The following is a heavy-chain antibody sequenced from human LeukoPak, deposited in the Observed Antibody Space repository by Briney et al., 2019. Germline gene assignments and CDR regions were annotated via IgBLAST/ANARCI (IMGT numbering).Heavy chain of an antibody. D-gene: IGHD3-22*01. CDR2: IYPGDSDT. CDR3: ARRLGYYDSSGYYYLYYFDY. CDR1: GYSFTSYW. J-gene: IGHJ4*02. V-gene: IGHV5-51*01. Sequence: GESLKISCKGSGYSFTSYWIGWVRQMPGKGLEWMGIIYPGDSDTRYSPSFQGQVTISADKSISTAYLQWSSLKASDTAMYYCARRLGYYDSSGYYYLYYFDYWGQGTLVTVSS.